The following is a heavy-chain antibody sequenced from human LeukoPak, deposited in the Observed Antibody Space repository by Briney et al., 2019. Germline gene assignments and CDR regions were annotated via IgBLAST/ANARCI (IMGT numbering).Heavy chain of an antibody. CDR3: SRDRGGGDIYFDY. CDR2: ISRSGSTI. D-gene: IGHD2-21*02. CDR1: GFTFSSYG. Sequence: GRSLRLSCAASGFTFSSYGMNWVRQAPGKGPEWISYISRSGSTIYYADSVKGRFTISRDNAKNSLYLQMSSLGAEDTAIYYCSRDRGGGDIYFDYWGQGTLVTVSS. V-gene: IGHV3-48*03. J-gene: IGHJ4*02.